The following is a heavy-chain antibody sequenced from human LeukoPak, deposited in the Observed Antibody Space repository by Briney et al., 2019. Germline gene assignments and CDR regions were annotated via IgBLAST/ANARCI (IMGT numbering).Heavy chain of an antibody. D-gene: IGHD3-22*01. CDR1: GGTFSSYA. CDR3: ARGTNTVYDSGGNSH. Sequence: SVKVSCKASGGTFSSYAISWVRQTPGQGLEWMGGIIPIFGTANYAQKFQGRVTITADESTSTAYMELSSLRSEDTAVYYCARGTNTVYDSGGNSHWGQGTLVTVSS. J-gene: IGHJ1*01. CDR2: IIPIFGTA. V-gene: IGHV1-69*13.